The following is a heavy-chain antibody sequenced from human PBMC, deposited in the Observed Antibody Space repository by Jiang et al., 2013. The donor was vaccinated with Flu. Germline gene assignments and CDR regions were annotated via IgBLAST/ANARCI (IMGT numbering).Heavy chain of an antibody. J-gene: IGHJ6*02. V-gene: IGHV3-30*18. CDR1: GFTFSSYG. CDR3: AKIRRLRYFDYYGMDV. CDR2: ISYDGSNK. D-gene: IGHD3-9*01. Sequence: QLLESGGGVVQPGRSLRLSCAASGFTFSSYGMHWVRQAPGKGLEWVAVISYDGSNKYYADSVKGRFTISRDNSKNTLYLQMNSLRAEDTAVYYCAKIRRLRYFDYYGMDVWGQGTTVTVSS.